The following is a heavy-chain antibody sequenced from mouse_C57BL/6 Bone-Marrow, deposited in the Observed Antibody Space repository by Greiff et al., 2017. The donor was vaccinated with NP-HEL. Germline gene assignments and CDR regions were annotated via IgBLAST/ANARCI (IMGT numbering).Heavy chain of an antibody. Sequence: QVQLQQPGAELVKPGASVKLSCKASGYTFTSYWMHWVKQRPGQGLEWIGMIHPNSGSTNYNEKFKSKATLTVDKSSSTAYMQLSSLTSEDSAVYYCARSGYYGSGDYWGQGTTLTVSS. D-gene: IGHD1-1*01. CDR2: IHPNSGST. J-gene: IGHJ2*01. CDR1: GYTFTSYW. CDR3: ARSGYYGSGDY. V-gene: IGHV1-64*01.